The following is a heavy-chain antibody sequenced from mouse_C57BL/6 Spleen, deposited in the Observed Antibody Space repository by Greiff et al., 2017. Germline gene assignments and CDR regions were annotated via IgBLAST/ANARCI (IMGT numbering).Heavy chain of an antibody. CDR2: IHPNSGST. CDR3: ARSGGSSYYFDD. Sequence: QVQLQQPGAELVKPGASVKLSCKASGYTFTSYWMHWVKQRPGQGLEWIGMIHPNSGSTNYNEKFKSKATLTVDKSSSTAYMQLSSLTAEDSAVYYCARSGGSSYYFDDWGQGTTLTVSS. J-gene: IGHJ2*01. D-gene: IGHD1-1*01. CDR1: GYTFTSYW. V-gene: IGHV1-64*01.